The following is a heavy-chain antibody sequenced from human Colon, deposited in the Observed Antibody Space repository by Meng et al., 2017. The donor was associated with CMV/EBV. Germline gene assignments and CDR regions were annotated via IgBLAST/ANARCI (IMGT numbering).Heavy chain of an antibody. CDR1: GGSISGYC. D-gene: IGHD6-13*01. Sequence: GQLHEAGPGRVKPSEPLSLPCTVSGGSISGYCLSWIRQPPGKGLEWIGYMYYSDTNYNRSLESRVFISGDTSKNQFSLRLNSVTAADTAVYYCALRGSAAGTFQYWGQGTLVTVSS. CDR3: ALRGSAAGTFQY. V-gene: IGHV4-59*01. CDR2: MYYSDT. J-gene: IGHJ1*01.